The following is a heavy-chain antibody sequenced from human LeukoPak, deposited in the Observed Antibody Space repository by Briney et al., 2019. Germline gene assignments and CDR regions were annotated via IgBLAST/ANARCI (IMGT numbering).Heavy chain of an antibody. D-gene: IGHD5-24*01. V-gene: IGHV1-69*13. CDR2: IIPIFGTA. Sequence: ASVKVSCKASGGTFSSYAISWVRQAPGQGLEWMGGIIPIFGTANYAQKFQGRVTITADESTSTAYMELSSLRSEDTAVYYCARAMAKNRRLDPWGQGTLVTVSS. CDR1: GGTFSSYA. J-gene: IGHJ5*02. CDR3: ARAMAKNRRLDP.